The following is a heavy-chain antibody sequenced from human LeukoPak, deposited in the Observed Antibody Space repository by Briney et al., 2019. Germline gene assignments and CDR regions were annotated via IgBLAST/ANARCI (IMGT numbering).Heavy chain of an antibody. CDR1: GFTFSSYG. Sequence: WRSLRLSCAASGFTFSSYGMHWVRQAPGEGLEWVAVISYDGSNKYYADSVKGRFTISRDNSKNTLYLQMNSLRAEDTAVYYCAKVDSSGWYPNWGQGTLVTVSS. CDR3: AKVDSSGWYPN. V-gene: IGHV3-30*18. J-gene: IGHJ4*02. D-gene: IGHD6-19*01. CDR2: ISYDGSNK.